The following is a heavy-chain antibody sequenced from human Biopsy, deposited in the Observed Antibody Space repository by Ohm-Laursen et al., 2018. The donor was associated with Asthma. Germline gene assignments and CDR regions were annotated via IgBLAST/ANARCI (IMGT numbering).Heavy chain of an antibody. V-gene: IGHV4-31*03. Sequence: TLSLTCTVSGDSITSGGYCWNWIRQHPGKGLEWIGYIHHSGTSYFNPSLKSRVCFSRDTSKNQFSLSLSSVTAADSAMYYCARIPRRSGSYFVDYWGQGTLVTVSS. D-gene: IGHD6-25*01. CDR2: IHHSGTS. J-gene: IGHJ4*02. CDR3: ARIPRRSGSYFVDY. CDR1: GDSITSGGYC.